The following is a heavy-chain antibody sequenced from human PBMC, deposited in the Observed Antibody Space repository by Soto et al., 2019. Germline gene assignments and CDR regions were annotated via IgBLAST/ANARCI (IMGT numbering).Heavy chain of an antibody. CDR2: IFTTGTTM. D-gene: IGHD3-9*01. CDR1: GFTFSSYS. Sequence: GGSLRLSCVASGFTFSSYSIVWVRQAPGKGLEWVSYIFTTGTTMYYADSVKGRFTVSRDNAKNSVFLLLNSLRAEDTAVYYCARDKDWAFDYWGEGTLVTVSS. V-gene: IGHV3-48*03. J-gene: IGHJ4*02. CDR3: ARDKDWAFDY.